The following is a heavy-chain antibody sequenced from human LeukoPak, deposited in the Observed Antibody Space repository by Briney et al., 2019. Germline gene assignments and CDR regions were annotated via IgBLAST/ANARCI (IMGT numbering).Heavy chain of an antibody. CDR3: ARGPYSYDSSGAFDI. D-gene: IGHD3-22*01. CDR1: GGSISSGGYS. Sequence: SQTLSLTCAVSGGSISSGGYSWSWIRQPPGKGLEWIGRISSSESTNYNPSLKSRVTVSVDTSKNQFSLKLSSVTAADTAVYFCARGPYSYDSSGAFDIWGQGTMVTVSS. J-gene: IGHJ3*02. CDR2: ISSSEST. V-gene: IGHV4-61*02.